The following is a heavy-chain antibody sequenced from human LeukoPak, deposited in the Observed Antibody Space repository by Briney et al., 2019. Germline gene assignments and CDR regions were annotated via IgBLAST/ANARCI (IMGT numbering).Heavy chain of an antibody. CDR2: ISGSGGST. Sequence: PGGSLRLSCAASGFAFSSHAMSWVRQAPGKGLEWVSAISGSGGSTYYADSVKGRFTISRDNSKNTLYLQMNSLRAEDTAVYYCATLLLWFGESDYWGQGTLVTVSS. V-gene: IGHV3-23*01. J-gene: IGHJ4*02. CDR3: ATLLLWFGESDY. CDR1: GFAFSSHA. D-gene: IGHD3-10*01.